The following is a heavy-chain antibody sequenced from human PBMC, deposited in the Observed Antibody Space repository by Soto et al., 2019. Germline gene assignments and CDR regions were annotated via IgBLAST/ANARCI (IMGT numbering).Heavy chain of an antibody. CDR3: VRRHVSATRIGWFAP. CDR1: GYTFTSYG. CDR2: INAANGDT. D-gene: IGHD6-6*01. V-gene: IGHV1-3*01. Sequence: ASVKVSCKASGYTFTSYGIHWVRQAPGQRLEWMGWINAANGDTKYSPKFQGRVTITRDTSASTAYMELSSLRSEDTAVYYCVRRHVSATRIGWFAPWGQGTMVTVSS. J-gene: IGHJ5*02.